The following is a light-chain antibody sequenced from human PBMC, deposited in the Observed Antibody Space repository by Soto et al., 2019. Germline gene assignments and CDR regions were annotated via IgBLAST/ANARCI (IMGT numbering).Light chain of an antibody. J-gene: IGKJ1*01. CDR3: QQYNKWPQWT. CDR1: QSIRTD. V-gene: IGKV3-15*01. CDR2: SAS. Sequence: EIVLTQSPATLSLSPGERATLSCRASQSIRTDLAWYQQKPGQAPSLLIFSASTRATGVPARFSGSGSGTEFTLTISSLQSEDFAVYYCQQYNKWPQWTFGQGTKVDIK.